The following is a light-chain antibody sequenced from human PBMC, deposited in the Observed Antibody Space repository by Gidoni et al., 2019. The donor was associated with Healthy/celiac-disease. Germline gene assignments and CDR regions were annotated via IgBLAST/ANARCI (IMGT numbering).Light chain of an antibody. J-gene: IGKJ4*01. V-gene: IGKV1-5*03. Sequence: DIQMTQSPSTLSASVGDRVTITCRASQSISSWLAWYQQKPGKAPKLLIYKASSLESGVPSRFSGSGSGTEFTLTISSLQPDDFATYYCQQYNSYSFTFXGXTKVXIK. CDR2: KAS. CDR3: QQYNSYSFT. CDR1: QSISSW.